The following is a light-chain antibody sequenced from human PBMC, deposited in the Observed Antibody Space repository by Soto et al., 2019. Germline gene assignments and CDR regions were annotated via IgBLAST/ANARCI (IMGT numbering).Light chain of an antibody. CDR3: QQYNSYSWT. Sequence: DIQMTQSPSTLSVSVGDRVTITCRASQGISNWLAWYQQKIGKAPKLLIYDASILENGVPSRFSGSGSGSEFTLTISSLQPDDFATYYCQQYNSYSWTFGPGTKVDIK. CDR2: DAS. V-gene: IGKV1-5*01. CDR1: QGISNW. J-gene: IGKJ1*01.